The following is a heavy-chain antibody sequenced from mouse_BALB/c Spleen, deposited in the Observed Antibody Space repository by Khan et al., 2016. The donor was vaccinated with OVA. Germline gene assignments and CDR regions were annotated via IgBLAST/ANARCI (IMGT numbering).Heavy chain of an antibody. CDR2: INTYTGAP. J-gene: IGHJ4*01. CDR1: GYTFRNNG. CDR3: ARVGYNGTMDS. D-gene: IGHD2-14*01. V-gene: IGHV9-3-1*01. Sequence: LVESGPELKKPGETVKISCKASGYTFRNNGMNWVKQTPGKGLKWMGWINTYTGAPTYADDFKGRFAFSLETSADTAYLQINNLKNEDTATYFCARVGYNGTMDSWGQGTSVTVSS.